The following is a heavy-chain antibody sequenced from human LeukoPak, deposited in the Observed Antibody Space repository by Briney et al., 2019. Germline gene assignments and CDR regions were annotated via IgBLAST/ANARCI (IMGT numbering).Heavy chain of an antibody. CDR3: ATDSSGWFE. Sequence: LVASVEVSCKASGYTFTDYYMHWVRQAPGQGLEWLGWISPNSGGTNYAQMLQGRVTMTRDTSISTAYMELSRLRSDDTAIYYCATDSSGWFEWGQGILVTVSS. J-gene: IGHJ4*02. CDR2: ISPNSGGT. CDR1: GYTFTDYY. D-gene: IGHD6-19*01. V-gene: IGHV1-2*03.